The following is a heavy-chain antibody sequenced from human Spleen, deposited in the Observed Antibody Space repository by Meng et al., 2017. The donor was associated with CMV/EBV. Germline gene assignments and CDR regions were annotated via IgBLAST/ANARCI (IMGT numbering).Heavy chain of an antibody. J-gene: IGHJ6*02. V-gene: IGHV6-1*01. CDR1: GDSVSSNSAA. CDR2: TYYRSKWYN. Sequence: SQTLSLTCAISGDSVSSNSAAWNWIRQSPSRGLEWLGRTYYRSKWYNDYAISVKSRITINPDTSKNQFSLQLNSVTPEDTAVYYCASPGGVYGGKGLYYGMDVWGQGTTVTVSS. D-gene: IGHD4-23*01. CDR3: ASPGGVYGGKGLYYGMDV.